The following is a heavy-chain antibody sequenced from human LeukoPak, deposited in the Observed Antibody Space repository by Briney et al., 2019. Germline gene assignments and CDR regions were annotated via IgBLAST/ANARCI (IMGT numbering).Heavy chain of an antibody. CDR3: AKMVNYGSGSYPDY. CDR2: ISGSGGST. Sequence: GGSLRLSCAASGFTFSSYAMSWVRQAPGKGLEWVSAISGSGGSTYYAGSVKGRFTISRDNSKNTLYLQMNSLRAEDTAVYYCAKMVNYGSGSYPDYWGQGTLVTVSS. D-gene: IGHD3-10*01. CDR1: GFTFSSYA. J-gene: IGHJ4*02. V-gene: IGHV3-23*01.